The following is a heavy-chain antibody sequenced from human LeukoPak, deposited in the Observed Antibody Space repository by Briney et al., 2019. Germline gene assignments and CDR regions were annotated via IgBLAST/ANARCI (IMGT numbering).Heavy chain of an antibody. Sequence: GRFLRLSCAASGFTFDDYAMHWVRQAPGKGLEWVSGISWNSGSIGYADSVKGRFTISRDNAKNSLYLQMNSLRAEDTALYYCAKDPSSGWYRSLYYFDYWGQGTLVTVSS. CDR1: GFTFDDYA. CDR3: AKDPSSGWYRSLYYFDY. J-gene: IGHJ4*02. CDR2: ISWNSGSI. V-gene: IGHV3-9*01. D-gene: IGHD6-19*01.